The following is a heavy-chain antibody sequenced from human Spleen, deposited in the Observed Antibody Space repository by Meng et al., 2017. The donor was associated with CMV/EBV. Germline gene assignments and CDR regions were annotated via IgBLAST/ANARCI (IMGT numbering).Heavy chain of an antibody. Sequence: SETLSLPRTVSGYSISSGYYWGWIRQPPGKGLEWIGGIYHSGSTYHNPTRKSRVTISVDTSKNQFSLKLSSVTAAETAVYFCARDIMVRGRAGVFDIWGQGTMVTVSS. CDR1: GYSISSGYY. D-gene: IGHD3-10*01. J-gene: IGHJ3*02. V-gene: IGHV4-38-2*02. CDR3: ARDIMVRGRAGVFDI. CDR2: IYHSGST.